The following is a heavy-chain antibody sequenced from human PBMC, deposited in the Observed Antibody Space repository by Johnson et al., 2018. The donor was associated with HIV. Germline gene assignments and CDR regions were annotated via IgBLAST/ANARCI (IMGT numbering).Heavy chain of an antibody. J-gene: IGHJ3*01. CDR2: ISSSGGTI. V-gene: IGHV3-11*04. D-gene: IGHD3-22*01. Sequence: QMQLVESGGGLVQPGGSLRLSCAASGFTFSDYYMSWIRQTPGKGLEWVAYISSSGGTIYYADSVKGRFSISRDNAKNSLYLQMNSLRAEDTAVYYCARDRGYWDAFDVWGQGTMVTVSS. CDR1: GFTFSDYY. CDR3: ARDRGYWDAFDV.